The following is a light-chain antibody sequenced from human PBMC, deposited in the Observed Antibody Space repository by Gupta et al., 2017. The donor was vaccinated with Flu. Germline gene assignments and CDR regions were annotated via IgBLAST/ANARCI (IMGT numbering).Light chain of an antibody. CDR2: SNN. CDR1: SSNFRSNT. Sequence: HSVLTQPPSASGAPGQRVTISCSGSSSNFRSNTITWYQQLPGTAPQVLMFSNNQRPSGVPDRFSGSQSGTSASLAISGLQSEDEADYYCAAWDDTLNAWVFGGGTKLTVL. J-gene: IGLJ3*02. V-gene: IGLV1-44*01. CDR3: AAWDDTLNAWV.